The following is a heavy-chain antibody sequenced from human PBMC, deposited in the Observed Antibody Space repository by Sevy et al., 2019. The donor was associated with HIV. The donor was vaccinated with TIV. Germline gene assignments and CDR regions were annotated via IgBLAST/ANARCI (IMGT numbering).Heavy chain of an antibody. CDR3: ARDRGFSSTSEYGMDV. CDR2: IIPIFGTA. J-gene: IGHJ6*02. V-gene: IGHV1-69*13. D-gene: IGHD2-2*01. Sequence: SVKVSCKASGGTFSKYAITWVRQAPGQGLEWMGGIIPIFGTANYAQKFQGRVTITADESTSTAYMELSSLRSEDTAVYYCARDRGFSSTSEYGMDVWGQRTTVTVSS. CDR1: GGTFSKYA.